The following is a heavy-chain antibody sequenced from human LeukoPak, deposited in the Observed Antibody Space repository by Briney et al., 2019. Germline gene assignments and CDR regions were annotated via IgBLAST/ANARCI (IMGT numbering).Heavy chain of an antibody. V-gene: IGHV3-73*01. Sequence: GGSLRLSCAASGFTFSGSAMHWVRQASGKGLEWVGRTRSKANSYATAYAASVKGRFTISRDDSKNTAYLQMNSLKTEDTAVYYCTRREVTTRYWGQGTLVTVSS. J-gene: IGHJ4*02. D-gene: IGHD4-17*01. CDR1: GFTFSGSA. CDR2: TRSKANSYAT. CDR3: TRREVTTRY.